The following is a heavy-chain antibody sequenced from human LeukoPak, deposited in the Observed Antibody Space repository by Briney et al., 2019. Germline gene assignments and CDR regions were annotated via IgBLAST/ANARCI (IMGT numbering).Heavy chain of an antibody. V-gene: IGHV4-38-2*01. J-gene: IGHJ4*02. D-gene: IGHD6-13*01. CDR3: ASDVSSRWSFY. CDR1: GYSISSGYY. Sequence: SETLSLTCAVSGYSISSGYYWGWIRHPPGKGLEWIGSIYHSGSPYYNPSLKSRVTISVDTSKNQFSLKLSSVTAADTAVYYCASDVSSRWSFYWGQGTLVTVSS. CDR2: IYHSGSP.